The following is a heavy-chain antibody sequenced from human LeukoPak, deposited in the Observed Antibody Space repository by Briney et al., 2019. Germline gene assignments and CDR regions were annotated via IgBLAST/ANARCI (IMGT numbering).Heavy chain of an antibody. J-gene: IGHJ4*02. CDR1: GFPFNAYW. CDR3: ARSLPYGTTWYGRSDF. CDR2: IRQDGDTK. D-gene: IGHD6-13*01. V-gene: IGHV3-7*03. Sequence: TGGSLRLSCAASGFPFNAYWVTWVRQAPGKGLEWVANIRQDGDTKYYVDSVKGRFTISRDNAMNSLYLQMNSLRAEDTAIYYCARSLPYGTTWYGRSDFWGQGTLVTVSS.